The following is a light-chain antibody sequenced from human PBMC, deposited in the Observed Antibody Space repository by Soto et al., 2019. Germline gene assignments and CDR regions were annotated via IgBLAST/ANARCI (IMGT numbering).Light chain of an antibody. V-gene: IGLV3-25*03. CDR2: KDN. CDR3: QSADGSGSYVV. Sequence: SYELTQPPSVSVSPGQTARIPCSGDALPSQYVYWYQQKPGQAPVLVIYKDNERPSGIPERFSGSSSGTTITLTISGVQAEDEADYYCQSADGSGSYVVFGGGTKLTVL. CDR1: ALPSQY. J-gene: IGLJ2*01.